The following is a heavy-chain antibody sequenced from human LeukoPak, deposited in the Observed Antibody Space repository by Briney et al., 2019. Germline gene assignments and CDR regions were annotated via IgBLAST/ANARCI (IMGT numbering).Heavy chain of an antibody. CDR1: GYSFTSYW. CDR2: IYPSDSDT. J-gene: IGHJ4*02. CDR3: ARHSIADY. D-gene: IGHD6-13*01. Sequence: GESLKISCKASGYSFTSYWIGWVRQMPGKGLEWMGIIYPSDSDTRYSPSFQGQVTVSADRSSSTAYLQWSSLKASDTAMYYCARHSIADYWGQGTLVTVSS. V-gene: IGHV5-51*01.